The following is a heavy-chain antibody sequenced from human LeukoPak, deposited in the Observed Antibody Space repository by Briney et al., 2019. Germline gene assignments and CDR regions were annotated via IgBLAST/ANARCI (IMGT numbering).Heavy chain of an antibody. D-gene: IGHD5-12*01. V-gene: IGHV3-30*04. CDR2: ISYDGSNK. J-gene: IGHJ4*02. CDR1: GFTFNSYA. CDR3: ARDQLAYSGYDTLFDY. Sequence: GGSLRLSCAASGFTFNSYAIHWVRQAPGKGLEWVAVISYDGSNKYYAESVKGGFTISRDNSKNTLYLQLNSLRADDTAVYYCARDQLAYSGYDTLFDYWGQGTLVTVSS.